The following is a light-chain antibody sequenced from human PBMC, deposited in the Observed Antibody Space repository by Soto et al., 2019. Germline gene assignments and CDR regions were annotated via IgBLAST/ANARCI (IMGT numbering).Light chain of an antibody. CDR1: QGISSY. Sequence: IQLTQSPSSLSASVGDRVTITCRASQGISSYLAWYQQKPGKAPKLLINAASTLQSGVPSRFSGSGSGTDFTITISRLQPEDFATYYCQQLNSYPPYTFGQGTKLEIK. CDR2: AAS. CDR3: QQLNSYPPYT. J-gene: IGKJ2*01. V-gene: IGKV1-9*01.